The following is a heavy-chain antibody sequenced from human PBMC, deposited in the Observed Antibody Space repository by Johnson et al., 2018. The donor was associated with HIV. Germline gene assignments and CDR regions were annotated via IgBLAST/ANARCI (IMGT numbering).Heavy chain of an antibody. D-gene: IGHD2-21*02. CDR2: ISYDGSNK. CDR1: GFTFSSYA. V-gene: IGHV3-30-3*01. Sequence: QVQLVESGGGVVQPVRSLRLSCAASGFTFSSYAMHWVRQAPGKGLEWVAVISYDGSNKYYADSVKGRFTISRDNSKNTLYLQMNSLRAEDTAVYYCASCGGDCRDAFDIWGQGTMVTVSS. CDR3: ASCGGDCRDAFDI. J-gene: IGHJ3*02.